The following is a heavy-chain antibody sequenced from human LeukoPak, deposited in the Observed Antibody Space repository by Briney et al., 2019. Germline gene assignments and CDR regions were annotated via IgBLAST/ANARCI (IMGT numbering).Heavy chain of an antibody. CDR1: GGSFSGYY. V-gene: IGHV4-34*01. Sequence: KTSETLSLTCAVYGGSFSGYYWSWIRQPPGKGQEWIGEINHSGSTNYNPSLKSRVTISVDTSKNQFSLKLSSVTAADTAVYYCARTDDYGKYFDYWGQGTLVTVSS. D-gene: IGHD4-17*01. J-gene: IGHJ4*02. CDR2: INHSGST. CDR3: ARTDDYGKYFDY.